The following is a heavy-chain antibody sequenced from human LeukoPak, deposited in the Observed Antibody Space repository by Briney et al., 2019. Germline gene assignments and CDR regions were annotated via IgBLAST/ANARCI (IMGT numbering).Heavy chain of an antibody. Sequence: ASVKVSCKASGYTFTGYYMHWVRQAPGQGLEWMERTNQNSGGTEYAQKFQGRVAMTRDTSISTAYMELSRLRSDDTAVDYCASGGVSDASSLFDYWGQGTLVTVSS. CDR2: TNQNSGGT. CDR3: ASGGVSDASSLFDY. V-gene: IGHV1-2*02. D-gene: IGHD6-13*01. J-gene: IGHJ4*02. CDR1: GYTFTGYY.